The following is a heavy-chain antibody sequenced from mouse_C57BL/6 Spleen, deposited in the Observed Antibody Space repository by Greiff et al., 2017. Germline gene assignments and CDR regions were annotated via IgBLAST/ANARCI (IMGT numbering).Heavy chain of an antibody. CDR3: ARHLGRYFDV. J-gene: IGHJ1*03. CDR1: GYTFTSYW. Sequence: QVQLKQSGAELVRPGSSVKLSCKASGYTFTSYWMDWVKQRPGQGLEWIGNIYPSDGETHYNQKFKDKATLTVDKSSSTAYMHLSSLTSEDSAVYYCARHLGRYFDVWGTGTTVTVSS. CDR2: IYPSDGET. V-gene: IGHV1-61*01. D-gene: IGHD4-1*01.